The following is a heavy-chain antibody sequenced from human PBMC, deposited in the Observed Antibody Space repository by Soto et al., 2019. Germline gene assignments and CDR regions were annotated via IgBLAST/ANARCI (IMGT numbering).Heavy chain of an antibody. CDR2: INHSGST. Sequence: SETLSLTCAVYGGSFSGYYWSWIRQPPGKGLEWIGEINHSGSTNYNPSLKSRVTISVDTSKNQFSLKLSSVTAADTAVYYCARGSGVVVAATGGWFDPWGQGTLVTVSS. J-gene: IGHJ5*02. CDR1: GGSFSGYY. V-gene: IGHV4-34*01. CDR3: ARGSGVVVAATGGWFDP. D-gene: IGHD2-15*01.